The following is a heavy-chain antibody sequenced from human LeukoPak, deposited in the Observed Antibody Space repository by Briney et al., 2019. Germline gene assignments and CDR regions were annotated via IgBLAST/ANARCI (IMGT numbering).Heavy chain of an antibody. V-gene: IGHV4-61*01. Sequence: PSETLSLTCTVSGYSISSGYYWGWIRQPPGKGLEWIGYMYCSGSTNYNPSLKNRVTISVDMSNNHVSLKLNTVSAADTAVSYCARTTEDCSSTSCYQYWFDPWGPGTLVTASS. CDR2: MYCSGST. CDR3: ARTTEDCSSTSCYQYWFDP. CDR1: GYSISSGYY. J-gene: IGHJ5*02. D-gene: IGHD2-2*01.